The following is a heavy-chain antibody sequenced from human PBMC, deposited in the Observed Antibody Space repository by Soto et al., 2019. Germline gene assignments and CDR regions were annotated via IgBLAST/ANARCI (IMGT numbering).Heavy chain of an antibody. D-gene: IGHD4-17*01. J-gene: IGHJ4*02. V-gene: IGHV4-39*01. CDR2: IYYSENT. Sequence: PSETLSLTCTVSGGSISSSSNHWGCIRQPPGKGLEWIGNIYYSENTYYNPSLKSRVTISVDTSKNQFSLRLTSVTAADTPVYYCATHPPYGPLDHWGQGTLVTVSS. CDR3: ATHPPYGPLDH. CDR1: GGSISSSSNH.